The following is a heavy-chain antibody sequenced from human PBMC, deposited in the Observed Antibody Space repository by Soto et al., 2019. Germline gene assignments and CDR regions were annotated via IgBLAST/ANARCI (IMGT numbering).Heavy chain of an antibody. Sequence: QVQLVQSGAEVKKPGASVKVSCKASGYTFTTYGITWVRQAPGQGLEWMGWISAYSGNTNYAQKLQGRLTVTTDTSTNKAYMDLMSLRSDDTAVYYCARVVKAGDYGDYGRYYFDYWGHGTLVTVSS. V-gene: IGHV1-18*04. CDR1: GYTFTTYG. CDR3: ARVVKAGDYGDYGRYYFDY. D-gene: IGHD4-17*01. J-gene: IGHJ4*01. CDR2: ISAYSGNT.